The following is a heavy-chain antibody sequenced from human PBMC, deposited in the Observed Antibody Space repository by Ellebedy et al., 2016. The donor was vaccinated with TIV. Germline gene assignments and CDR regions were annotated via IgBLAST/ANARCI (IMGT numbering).Heavy chain of an antibody. J-gene: IGHJ4*02. D-gene: IGHD6-19*01. Sequence: SETLSLXXTVSGGSISSYYWSWIRQPPGKGLEWIGEINHSGSTNYNPSLKSRVTISVDTSKNQFSLKLSSVTAADTAVYYCARGRGYSSRNYFDYWGQGTLVTVSS. V-gene: IGHV4-34*01. CDR1: GGSISSYY. CDR3: ARGRGYSSRNYFDY. CDR2: INHSGST.